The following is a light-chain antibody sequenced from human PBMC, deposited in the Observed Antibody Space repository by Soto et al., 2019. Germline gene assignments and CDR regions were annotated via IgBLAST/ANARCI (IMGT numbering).Light chain of an antibody. CDR2: GAS. Sequence: EIVMTQSPATLSVSPGERATLSCRASQSVSSNLAWYQQKPGQAPRLLIYGASTRATGIPARFSGSGSGTEFTLTISSLQSEDFAVYYCQQYNNWPPIPFXQGTRLEIK. CDR3: QQYNNWPPIP. CDR1: QSVSSN. V-gene: IGKV3-15*01. J-gene: IGKJ5*01.